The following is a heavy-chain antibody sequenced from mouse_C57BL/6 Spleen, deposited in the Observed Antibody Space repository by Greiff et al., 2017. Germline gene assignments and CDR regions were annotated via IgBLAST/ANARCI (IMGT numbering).Heavy chain of an antibody. Sequence: QVQLQQSGAELVKPGASVKISCKASGYAFSSYWMNWVKQRPGKGPEWIGQIYPGDGDTNYNGKFKGKATLTADKSSSPAYMQLSSLTSEDSAVYFCAPIYYGKDGYAMDYWGQGTSVTVSS. CDR2: IYPGDGDT. CDR1: GYAFSSYW. CDR3: APIYYGKDGYAMDY. J-gene: IGHJ4*01. D-gene: IGHD2-1*01. V-gene: IGHV1-80*01.